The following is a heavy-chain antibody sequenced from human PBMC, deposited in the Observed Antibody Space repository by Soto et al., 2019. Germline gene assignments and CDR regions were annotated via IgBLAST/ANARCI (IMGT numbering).Heavy chain of an antibody. D-gene: IGHD1-26*01. CDR2: IWYDGSNK. J-gene: IGHJ6*02. V-gene: IGHV3-33*01. CDR1: GFTFSSYG. CDR3: AREVSVEWELSRKLYGMDV. Sequence: GGSLRLSCAASGFTFSSYGMHWVRQAPGKGLEWVAVIWYDGSNKYYADSVKGRFTISRDNSKNTLYLQMNSLRAEDTAVYYCAREVSVEWELSRKLYGMDVWGQGTTVTVSS.